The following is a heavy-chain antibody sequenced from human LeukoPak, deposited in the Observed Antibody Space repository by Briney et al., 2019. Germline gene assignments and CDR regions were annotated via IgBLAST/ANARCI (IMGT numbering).Heavy chain of an antibody. J-gene: IGHJ4*02. CDR1: GYTLTELS. V-gene: IGHV1-24*01. CDR2: FDPEDGET. Sequence: ASVKVSCKVSGYTLTELSMHWVRQAPAKGLEGMGGFDPEDGETIYAQKVQGRVTMTEDTSTDTAYMELSSLRSEDTAVYYCARWRYSGYGYFDYWGQGTLVTVSS. D-gene: IGHD5-12*01. CDR3: ARWRYSGYGYFDY.